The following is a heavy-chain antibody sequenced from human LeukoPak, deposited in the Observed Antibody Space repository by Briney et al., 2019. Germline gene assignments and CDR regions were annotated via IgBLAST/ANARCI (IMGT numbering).Heavy chain of an antibody. CDR3: ARGSASNWPVDI. V-gene: IGHV1-69*13. CDR1: GGTFSSYA. D-gene: IGHD6-13*01. CDR2: IMPVFGTA. Sequence: SVKVSCKASGGTFSSYAISWVRQAPGQGLEWMGGIMPVFGTAKYAEEFQGRVTITADDSTNTAYMDLNSLRSDDTAVYYCARGSASNWPVDIWGQGSLVIVSS. J-gene: IGHJ4*02.